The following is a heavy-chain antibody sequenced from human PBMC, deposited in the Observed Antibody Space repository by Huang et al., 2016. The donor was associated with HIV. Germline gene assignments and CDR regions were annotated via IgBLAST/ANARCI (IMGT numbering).Heavy chain of an antibody. CDR2: VNHGGST. CDR1: GGSLHGYY. J-gene: IGHJ2*01. V-gene: IGHV4-34*01. D-gene: IGHD6-19*01. Sequence: QVQLYQWGAGPLRPSETLSLTCGVSGGSLHGYYWNWLRQSPGRGVEWIGEVNHGGSTKDNPSLKSRVTISVDTSKIQFSLNLTSVTATDTADYYCATSRSGSGWFLDIWGRGTLVSVS. CDR3: ATSRSGSGWFLDI.